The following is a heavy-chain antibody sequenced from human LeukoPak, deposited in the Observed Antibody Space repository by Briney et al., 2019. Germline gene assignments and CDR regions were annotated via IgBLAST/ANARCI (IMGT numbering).Heavy chain of an antibody. V-gene: IGHV3-66*01. CDR3: ASKVTTGY. J-gene: IGHJ4*02. CDR2: IYSGGTT. Sequence: PGGSLRLSCVVSGFTVNSNYMSWVRQAPGKGLEWVSVIYSGGTTNCADSVKGRFIVYRDNSKNTLYLQMNSLRVEDTAVYYCASKVTTGYWGQRTLVTVSS. CDR1: GFTVNSNY. D-gene: IGHD4-17*01.